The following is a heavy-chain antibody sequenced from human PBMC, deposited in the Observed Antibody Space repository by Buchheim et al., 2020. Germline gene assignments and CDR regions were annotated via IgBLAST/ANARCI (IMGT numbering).Heavy chain of an antibody. CDR3: AIRGEVYWYFDL. D-gene: IGHD3-10*01. Sequence: EVQLVESGGGLVKPGGSLRLSCAASGFTFSSYSMNWVRQAPGRGLEWVSSITSSSNYIDYADSVRGRFTLSRDDAKNSIYLQMNSLRAEDTAVYYCAIRGEVYWYFDLLGRGTL. CDR1: GFTFSSYS. V-gene: IGHV3-21*01. CDR2: ITSSSNYI. J-gene: IGHJ2*01.